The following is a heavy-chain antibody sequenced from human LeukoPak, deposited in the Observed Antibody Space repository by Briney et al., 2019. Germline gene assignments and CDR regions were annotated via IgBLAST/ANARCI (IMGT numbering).Heavy chain of an antibody. D-gene: IGHD2-21*02. V-gene: IGHV3-11*01. Sequence: GGSLGLSCAASGFTYSDYYMSWIRQAPGKGMEWLSYISSGGSIIHYADSVKGRFTISRDNAKNSLSLQMNSLRAEETAIYYCARTVTAHFDSWGQGTLVTVSS. J-gene: IGHJ4*02. CDR2: ISSGGSII. CDR3: ARTVTAHFDS. CDR1: GFTYSDYY.